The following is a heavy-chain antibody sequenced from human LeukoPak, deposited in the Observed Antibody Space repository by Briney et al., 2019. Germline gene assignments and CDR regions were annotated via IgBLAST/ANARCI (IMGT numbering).Heavy chain of an antibody. CDR2: IDGGGDAT. J-gene: IGHJ4*02. CDR3: ARGGLRGATPDY. CDR1: GFTFNNYA. V-gene: IGHV3-23*01. Sequence: GGSLRLSCAASGFTFNNYAMGWVRQPPGKGLEWLSAIDGGGDATKYADSVKGRFTISRDNSKNTLSLQMNSLRAEDTAVYYCARGGLRGATPDYWGQGTLVTVSS. D-gene: IGHD1-26*01.